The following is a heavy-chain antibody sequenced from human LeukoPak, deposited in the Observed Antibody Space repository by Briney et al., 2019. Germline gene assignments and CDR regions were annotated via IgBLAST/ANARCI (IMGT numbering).Heavy chain of an antibody. CDR2: IYPGDSDT. Sequence: GESLKISYKGSGYSFTSYWIGWVRQMPGKGLEWMGIIYPGDSDTRYSPSFQGQVTISADKSISTAYLQWSSLKASDTAMYYCARSASPSIAAAGHWGQGTLVTVSS. V-gene: IGHV5-51*01. CDR1: GYSFTSYW. D-gene: IGHD6-13*01. J-gene: IGHJ4*02. CDR3: ARSASPSIAAAGH.